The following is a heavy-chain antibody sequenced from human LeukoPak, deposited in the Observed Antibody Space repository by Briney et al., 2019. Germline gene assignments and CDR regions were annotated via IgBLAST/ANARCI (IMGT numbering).Heavy chain of an antibody. CDR2: IYYSGST. CDR3: ARAVSGGYLPTYFDY. J-gene: IGHJ4*02. V-gene: IGHV4-59*12. CDR1: GFTFSSYA. D-gene: IGHD5-18*01. Sequence: GSLRLSCAASGFTFSSYAMSWIRQPPGKGLEWIGYIYYSGSTNYNPSLKSRVTISVDTSKNQFSLKLSSVTAADTAVYYCARAVSGGYLPTYFDYWGQGTLVTVSS.